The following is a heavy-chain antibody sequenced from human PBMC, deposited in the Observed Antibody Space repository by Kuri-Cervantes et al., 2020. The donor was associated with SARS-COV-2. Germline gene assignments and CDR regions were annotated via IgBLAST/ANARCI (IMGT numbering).Heavy chain of an antibody. V-gene: IGHV3-48*03. J-gene: IGHJ3*02. D-gene: IGHD1-14*01. CDR3: AKVVRRTPNREPPAPDDAFDI. CDR1: GFTVSSYG. Sequence: GESLKISCAVSGFTVSSYGMNWVRQAPGKGPEWVSHISSSGNTIYYADSVKGRFTISRDNAKNSLYLQMNSLRAEDTAVYYCAKVVRRTPNREPPAPDDAFDIWGQGTMVTVSS. CDR2: ISSSGNTI.